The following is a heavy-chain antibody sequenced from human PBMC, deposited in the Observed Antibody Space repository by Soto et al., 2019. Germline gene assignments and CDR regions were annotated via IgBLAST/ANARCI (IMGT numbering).Heavy chain of an antibody. J-gene: IGHJ6*02. CDR3: ARRGRGIGGYYYGMDV. D-gene: IGHD3-16*01. Sequence: PGAALKISCKRSGYSFTSYWIGSVRQMPGKGLEWMGIIYPGDSNTRYRPSFQGQVTISADKSISTAYLQWRSLKASDTAMYYCARRGRGIGGYYYGMDVWGQGTTVTVSS. CDR2: IYPGDSNT. CDR1: GYSFTSYW. V-gene: IGHV5-51*01.